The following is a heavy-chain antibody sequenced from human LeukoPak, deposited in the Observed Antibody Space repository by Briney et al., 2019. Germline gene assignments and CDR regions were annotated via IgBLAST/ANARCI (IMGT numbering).Heavy chain of an antibody. Sequence: GGSLRLSCAASGFTFSSYSMNWVRQAPGKGLEWVSSISSSSSYIYYADSVKGRFTISRDNAKNTLYLQMNSLRAEDTAVYYCARSSPADIVVVPAALGIIPTDHNYYYYYYMDVWGKGTTVTISS. CDR3: ARSSPADIVVVPAALGIIPTDHNYYYYYYMDV. D-gene: IGHD2-2*01. CDR2: ISSSSSYI. V-gene: IGHV3-21*04. J-gene: IGHJ6*03. CDR1: GFTFSSYS.